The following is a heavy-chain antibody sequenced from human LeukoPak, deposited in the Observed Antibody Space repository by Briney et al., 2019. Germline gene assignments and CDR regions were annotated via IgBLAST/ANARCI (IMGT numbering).Heavy chain of an antibody. V-gene: IGHV3-23*01. CDR2: ISASDIT. D-gene: IGHD3-10*01. CDR1: GFTFSSCS. Sequence: PGGSLRLSCAASGFTFSSCSMNWVRQAPGKGLEWVSSISASDITNFADSVKGRFTISRDNSKNTLYLQMNSLRAEDTAVYYCAKDYGSGSGEYFDYWGQGTLVTVSS. J-gene: IGHJ4*02. CDR3: AKDYGSGSGEYFDY.